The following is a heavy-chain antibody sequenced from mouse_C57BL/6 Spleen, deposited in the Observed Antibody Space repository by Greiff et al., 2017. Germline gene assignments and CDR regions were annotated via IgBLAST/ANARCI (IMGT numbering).Heavy chain of an antibody. J-gene: IGHJ4*01. V-gene: IGHV1-72*01. CDR2: IDPNSGGT. CDR3: ARSGYYGSSFYAMDD. D-gene: IGHD1-1*01. CDR1: GYTFTSYW. Sequence: VQLQQPGAELVKPGASVKLSCKASGYTFTSYWMHWVKQRPGRGLEWIGSIDPNSGGTKYNEKFKSKATLTVDKPSSTAYMQLSSLTSEDSAVYYGARSGYYGSSFYAMDDWGQGTSVTVSS.